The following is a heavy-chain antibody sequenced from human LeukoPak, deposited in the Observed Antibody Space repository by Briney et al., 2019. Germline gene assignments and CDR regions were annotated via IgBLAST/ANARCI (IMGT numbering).Heavy chain of an antibody. V-gene: IGHV1-18*01. Sequence: ASVKVSCKTSGYIFTNYGVSWVRQAPGQGLEWMGWINVYNGHTIYAQEFQGRVTLTTDTSTSTAHMDLRSLRSDDTAVYYCVRDSDHAPDYWGQGTLVTVSS. CDR3: VRDSDHAPDY. CDR1: GYIFTNYG. CDR2: INVYNGHT. D-gene: IGHD3-10*01. J-gene: IGHJ4*02.